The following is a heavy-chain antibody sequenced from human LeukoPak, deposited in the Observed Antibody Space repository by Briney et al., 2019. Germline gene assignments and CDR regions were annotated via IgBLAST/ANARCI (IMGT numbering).Heavy chain of an antibody. CDR1: GFIFSDYW. Sequence: GGSLRLSCTASGFIFSDYWMSWVRQAPGKGLEWVANIKQDGSEKHYVDSVKDRFTISRDNAKSSLYLQMNSLRAEDTAVYYCAKGSSGPDYWGQGTLVTVSS. D-gene: IGHD6-19*01. CDR3: AKGSSGPDY. V-gene: IGHV3-7*01. CDR2: IKQDGSEK. J-gene: IGHJ4*02.